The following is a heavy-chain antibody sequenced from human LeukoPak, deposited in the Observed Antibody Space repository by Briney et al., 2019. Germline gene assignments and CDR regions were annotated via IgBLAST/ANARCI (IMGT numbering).Heavy chain of an antibody. J-gene: IGHJ6*02. CDR1: GYTFTGYY. V-gene: IGHV1-2*02. D-gene: IGHD1-26*01. Sequence: ASVKVSCKASGYTFTGYYMHWVRQAPGQGLEWMGWINPNSGGTNYAQKFQGRVTMTRDTSISTAYMELSRLRSDDTAVYYCARSLAGGSYSYYYYCYGMDVWGQGTTVTVSS. CDR3: ARSLAGGSYSYYYYCYGMDV. CDR2: INPNSGGT.